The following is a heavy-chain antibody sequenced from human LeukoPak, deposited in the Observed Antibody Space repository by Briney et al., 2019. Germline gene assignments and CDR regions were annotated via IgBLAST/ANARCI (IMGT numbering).Heavy chain of an antibody. V-gene: IGHV4-39*01. CDR2: IYYSGST. J-gene: IGHJ5*02. D-gene: IGHD6-13*01. CDR3: ARQYSTNWYDDRGWFDP. Sequence: SETLSLTCTVSGGSTSSSSSYYWGWIRQPPGKGLEWIGSIYYSGSTYYNPSLKSRVTISVDTSKNRFSLKLSSVTAADTAFYYCARQYSTNWYDDRGWFDPWGQGTLVTVSS. CDR1: GGSTSSSSSYY.